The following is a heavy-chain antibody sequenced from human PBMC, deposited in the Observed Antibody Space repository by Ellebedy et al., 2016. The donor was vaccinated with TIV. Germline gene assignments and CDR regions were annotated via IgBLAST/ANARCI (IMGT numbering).Heavy chain of an antibody. D-gene: IGHD3-3*01. Sequence: GESLKISCAVSGLTFSDAWMSWVRQAPGGGLEWIGRIRSNGSGGTTDFAAPVEGRFSLSRDDSTNTVLLQMNSRKTEDTAVYYCTQTRTIYGVMGVWGQGTTVTVSS. CDR2: IRSNGSGGTT. CDR1: GLTFSDAW. V-gene: IGHV3-15*01. J-gene: IGHJ6*02. CDR3: TQTRTIYGVMGV.